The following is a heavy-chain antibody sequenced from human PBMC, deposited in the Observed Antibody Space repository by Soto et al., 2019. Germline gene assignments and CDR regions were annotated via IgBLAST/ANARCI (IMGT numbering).Heavy chain of an antibody. CDR3: AKDTSIAAAGRTKYYYGMDV. D-gene: IGHD6-13*01. Sequence: GESLKISCAASGFSFRDYFMSWLRQAPGKGLEWVSYIGPYGNSIYYADSVKGRFTISRDNSKNTLYLQMNSLRAEDTAVYYCAKDTSIAAAGRTKYYYGMDVWGQGTTVTVSS. CDR1: GFSFRDYF. J-gene: IGHJ6*02. V-gene: IGHV3-11*01. CDR2: IGPYGNSI.